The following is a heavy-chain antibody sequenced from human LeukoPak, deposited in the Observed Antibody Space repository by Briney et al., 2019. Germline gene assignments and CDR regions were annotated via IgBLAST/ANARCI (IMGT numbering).Heavy chain of an antibody. CDR1: GFTFSSYW. V-gene: IGHV3-74*01. Sequence: GGSLRLSCAASGFTFSSYWMHWVRHTPGKGLVWVSRIKGDGSSTSYADSVKGRFTISRDNAKNTVYLQMNSLRADDAALYYCATKAGDYQERVSLDYWGQGILVTVSS. D-gene: IGHD1-1*01. CDR3: ATKAGDYQERVSLDY. CDR2: IKGDGSST. J-gene: IGHJ4*02.